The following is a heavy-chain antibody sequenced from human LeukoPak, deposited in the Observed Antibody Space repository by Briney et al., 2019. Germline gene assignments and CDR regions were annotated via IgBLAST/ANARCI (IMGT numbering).Heavy chain of an antibody. CDR3: AREGPRREFGKLIVGFRGWLDP. D-gene: IGHD3-16*02. J-gene: IGHJ5*02. CDR1: GYSISSGYY. CDR2: IYHSGST. Sequence: SETLSLTCTVSGYSISSGYYWGWIRQPPGKGLERIGSIYHSGSTYYNPSLKSRVTISVDTSKNQFSLKLSSVTAADTAVYYCAREGPRREFGKLIVGFRGWLDPWGQGTLVTVSS. V-gene: IGHV4-38-2*02.